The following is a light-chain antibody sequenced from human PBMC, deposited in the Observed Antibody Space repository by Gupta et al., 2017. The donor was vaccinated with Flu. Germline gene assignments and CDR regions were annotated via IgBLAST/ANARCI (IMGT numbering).Light chain of an antibody. V-gene: IGLV1-44*01. CDR3: AAWDASMNGWV. CDR2: SNN. Sequence: QSVLTQPPSASGTPRQRVTISCSGSSSNIGSNTVIWYQQLPGTAPKLLIYSNNQRRSGVPDRFSGSKSATSASIATSVVQSEDEADYYCAAWDASMNGWVFGGGTKLTVL. J-gene: IGLJ3*02. CDR1: SSNIGSNT.